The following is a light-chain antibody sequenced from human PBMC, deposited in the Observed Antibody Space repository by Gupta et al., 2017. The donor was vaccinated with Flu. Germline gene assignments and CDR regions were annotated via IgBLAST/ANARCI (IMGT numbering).Light chain of an antibody. J-gene: IGLJ1*01. CDR1: SSDVGDYDL. CDR3: SSYASMTTLV. V-gene: IGLV2-14*01. CDR2: EVS. Sequence: QSALTQPASVSGSPGQSITISCTGTSSDVGDYDLVSWYQQHPGKAPKLLIYEVSNRPSGLSNRFSGSKSGNTASLTXSXLQAEDXADYYCSSYASMTTLVFGTGTRVSVL.